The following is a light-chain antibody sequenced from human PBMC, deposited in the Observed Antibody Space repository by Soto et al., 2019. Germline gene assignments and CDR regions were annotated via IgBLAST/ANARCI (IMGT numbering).Light chain of an antibody. Sequence: QSALTQPPSASGSPGQSVTISCTGTSSDVGGYNYVSWYQQHPGKAPKLMIYEVSKRRSGVPDRFSGSKSGNTASLTVSGLQAEDEADYYCSSYAGSHNLVFGGGTKVTVL. CDR1: SSDVGGYNY. CDR3: SSYAGSHNLV. V-gene: IGLV2-8*01. CDR2: EVS. J-gene: IGLJ3*02.